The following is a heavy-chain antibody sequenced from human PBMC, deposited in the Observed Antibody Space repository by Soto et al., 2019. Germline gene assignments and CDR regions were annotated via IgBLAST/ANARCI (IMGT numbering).Heavy chain of an antibody. Sequence: EVQLVESGGGLVKPGGSLRLSCAASGFTFTNVWMTWIRQAPGKGLEWVGRIKRKTDGETTDYGAPVKGRFTVSRDDSKNTLYLPMNSLKTDDTGLYYCATSEWNDAFDIWGHGTMVTVSS. CDR3: ATSEWNDAFDI. D-gene: IGHD3-3*01. J-gene: IGHJ3*02. CDR2: IKRKTDGETT. CDR1: GFTFTNVW. V-gene: IGHV3-15*01.